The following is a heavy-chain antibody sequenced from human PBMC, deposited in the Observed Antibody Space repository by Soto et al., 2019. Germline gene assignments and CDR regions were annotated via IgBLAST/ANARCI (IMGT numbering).Heavy chain of an antibody. CDR1: GGSITTNGHY. V-gene: IGHV4-31*03. Sequence: QVQLQESGPELVKPSQTLSLTCSVSGGSITTNGHYWTWIRQHPGQGLEGIAYIYYTGNSYLNPSXQSRLSISVDTSKNQFSLELRSVTAADTAVYYCAREQWGFDSWGQGTLVTVSS. CDR2: IYYTGNS. J-gene: IGHJ4*02. CDR3: AREQWGFDS. D-gene: IGHD6-19*01.